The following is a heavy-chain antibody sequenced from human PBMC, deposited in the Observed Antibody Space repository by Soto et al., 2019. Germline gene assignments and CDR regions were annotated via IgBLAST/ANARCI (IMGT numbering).Heavy chain of an antibody. CDR1: GFIFDDYA. D-gene: IGHD2-21*01. J-gene: IGHJ4*02. Sequence: EMQLAESGGGLVQPGRSLRLSCAASGFIFDDYAMHWVRQSPGKGLEWVSGISWNSGRVGYAASVKGRFTISRDNAKNSLFLQMNRLRGEATAFYHCVKDACAGLSSAEFNGDYWGQGTLVTVSS. V-gene: IGHV3-9*01. CDR3: VKDACAGLSSAEFNGDY. CDR2: ISWNSGRV.